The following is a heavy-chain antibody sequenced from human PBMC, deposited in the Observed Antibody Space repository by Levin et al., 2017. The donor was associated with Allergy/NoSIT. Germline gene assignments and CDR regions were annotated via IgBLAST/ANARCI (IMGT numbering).Heavy chain of an antibody. Sequence: GESLKISCAASGFTLTNAWINWVRQAPGKGLEWVGRIKRKTDGGATDYAAPVKGRFAISRDDSKNTVDLQMNSLKTEDTAVYYCSSDIRNLPGGDTESDYWGQGTLVTVSS. CDR2: IKRKTDGGAT. CDR1: GFTLTNAW. CDR3: SSDIRNLPGGDTESDY. D-gene: IGHD2-2*01. J-gene: IGHJ4*02. V-gene: IGHV3-15*01.